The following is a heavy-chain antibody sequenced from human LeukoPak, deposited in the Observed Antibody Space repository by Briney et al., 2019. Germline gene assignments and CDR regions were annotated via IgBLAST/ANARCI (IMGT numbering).Heavy chain of an antibody. D-gene: IGHD3-3*01. CDR2: ISSSSSSV. CDR3: AKDDDFTSLGLPDY. V-gene: IGHV3-48*01. CDR1: GFTFGSYG. Sequence: PGGSLRLSCAASGFTFGSYGLNWVRQAPGKGLEWVSYISSSSSSVYYADSVKGRFTISRDNSKNTLYLQMNSLRAEDTAVYYCAKDDDFTSLGLPDYWGQGTLVTVSS. J-gene: IGHJ4*02.